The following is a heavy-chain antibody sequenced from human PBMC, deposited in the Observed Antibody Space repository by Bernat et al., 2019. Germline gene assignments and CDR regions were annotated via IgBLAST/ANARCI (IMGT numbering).Heavy chain of an antibody. CDR2: ITSDGTNK. D-gene: IGHD3-16*01. Sequence: EVKVVESGGGLVQPGGSLRLSCEASGFSLSSYLMHWVRQAPGERLVWVSRITSDGTNKIYADSVKGRFTISRDNAKNTLYLQMNSLRAEDTAVYYCSRTAFVFDYVFDIWGQGTKVTVSS. CDR3: SRTAFVFDYVFDI. V-gene: IGHV3-74*01. CDR1: GFSLSSYL. J-gene: IGHJ3*02.